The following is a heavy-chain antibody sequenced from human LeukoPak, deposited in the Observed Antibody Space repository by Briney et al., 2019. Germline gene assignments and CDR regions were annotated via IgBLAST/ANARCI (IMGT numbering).Heavy chain of an antibody. V-gene: IGHV3-48*04. D-gene: IGHD5-18*01. CDR1: GFTFSSYS. CDR3: ARDLGYSYAYADY. Sequence: GGSLRLSCAASGFTFSSYSMNWVRQAPGKGLEWVSYISSSGSTIYYADSVKGRFTISRDNAKNSLYLQMNSLRAEDTAVYYCARDLGYSYAYADYWGQGTPVTVSS. J-gene: IGHJ4*02. CDR2: ISSSGSTI.